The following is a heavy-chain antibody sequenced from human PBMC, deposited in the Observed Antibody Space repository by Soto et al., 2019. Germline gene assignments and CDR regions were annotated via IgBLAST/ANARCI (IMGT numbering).Heavy chain of an antibody. CDR2: ISYDGSNI. Sequence: PGGSLRLSCAASGFTFSSYGMHWVRQAPGKGLEWVAVISYDGSNIYYADSVKDRFTISRDNSNNTLYLQMNSLRAEDTAVYYCAKAPYYYDSSGYSFDYWGQGTLVTVSS. CDR1: GFTFSSYG. CDR3: AKAPYYYDSSGYSFDY. D-gene: IGHD3-22*01. V-gene: IGHV3-30*18. J-gene: IGHJ4*02.